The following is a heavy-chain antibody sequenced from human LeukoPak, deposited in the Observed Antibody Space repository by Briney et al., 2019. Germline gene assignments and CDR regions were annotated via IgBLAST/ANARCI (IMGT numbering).Heavy chain of an antibody. D-gene: IGHD6-13*01. CDR1: GFTFSHFW. Sequence: PGGSLRLSCAASGFTFSHFWMSWVRQAPGKGLEWVAYIKKTGSETYYVDSVKGRFTITRDNTRNSLFLQMYSLRAEDTAVYYCAKASGIAAAGPPSSYWGQGTLVTVSS. V-gene: IGHV3-7*03. J-gene: IGHJ4*02. CDR3: AKASGIAAAGPPSSY. CDR2: IKKTGSET.